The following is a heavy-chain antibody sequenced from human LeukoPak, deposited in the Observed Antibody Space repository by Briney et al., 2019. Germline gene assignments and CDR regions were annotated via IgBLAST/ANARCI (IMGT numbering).Heavy chain of an antibody. Sequence: ASVKVSCKASGYTFTSYGISWVRQAPGQGLEWMEWISAYNGNTNYAQKLQGRVTMTTDTSTSTAYMELRSLRSDDTAVYYCARSVRITMVRGVMEWFDPWGQGTLVTVSS. D-gene: IGHD3-10*01. CDR1: GYTFTSYG. V-gene: IGHV1-18*01. CDR3: ARSVRITMVRGVMEWFDP. J-gene: IGHJ5*02. CDR2: ISAYNGNT.